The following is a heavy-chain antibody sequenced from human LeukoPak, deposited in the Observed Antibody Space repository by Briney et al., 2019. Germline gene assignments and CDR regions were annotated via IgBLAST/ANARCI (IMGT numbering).Heavy chain of an antibody. CDR3: ARDKGYCRSTSCYLSLDP. Sequence: GASVKVSCKASGYTFTGYYMHWVRQAPGQGLEWMGWINPNSGGRNYAQKFQGRVTMTRDTSISTAYMELSRLRSDDTAVYYCARDKGYCRSTSCYLSLDPWGQGTLVTVSS. V-gene: IGHV1-2*02. J-gene: IGHJ5*02. CDR2: INPNSGGR. D-gene: IGHD2-2*01. CDR1: GYTFTGYY.